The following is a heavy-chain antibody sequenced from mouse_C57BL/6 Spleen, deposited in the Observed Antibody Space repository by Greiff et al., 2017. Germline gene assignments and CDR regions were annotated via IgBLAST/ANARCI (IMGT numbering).Heavy chain of an antibody. Sequence: QVQLKQSGPELVKPGASVKISCKASGYAFSSSWMNWVKQRPGTGLEWIGRIYPGDGDTNYNGKFKGKATLTADKSSSTAYMQLSSLTSEDSAVYFCARWLTYYYAMDYWGQGTSVTVSS. CDR2: IYPGDGDT. CDR3: ARWLTYYYAMDY. CDR1: GYAFSSSW. D-gene: IGHD4-1*01. V-gene: IGHV1-82*01. J-gene: IGHJ4*01.